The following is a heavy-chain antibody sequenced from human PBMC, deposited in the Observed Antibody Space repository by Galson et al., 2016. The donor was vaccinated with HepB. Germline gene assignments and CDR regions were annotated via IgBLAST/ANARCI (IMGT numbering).Heavy chain of an antibody. D-gene: IGHD3-9*01. CDR3: VNPVPSDSNILNGYLFH. CDR2: ITSTGGST. CDR1: GFPFSPYA. J-gene: IGHJ4*02. Sequence: SLRLSCAASGFPFSPYAMSWVRQAPGKGLEWVSAITSTGGSTYYADSVKGRFSISRDNSKNTLYLQMNSLRAEDTAIYHCVNPVPSDSNILNGYLFHWGQGTLVTVSS. V-gene: IGHV3-23*01.